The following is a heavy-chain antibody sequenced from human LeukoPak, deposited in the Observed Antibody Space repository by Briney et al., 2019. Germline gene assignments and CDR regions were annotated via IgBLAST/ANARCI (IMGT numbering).Heavy chain of an antibody. CDR3: ASPRNYYDSSGYIFY. D-gene: IGHD3-22*01. J-gene: IGHJ4*02. CDR1: GFTFSSYE. CDR2: ISSSGTTI. Sequence: GGSLRLSCAASGFTFSSYEMNWVRQAPGKGLEWVSYISSSGTTIYYADSVRGRFTISRDNAKNSLYLQMNSLRAEDTAVYYCASPRNYYDSSGYIFYWGQGTLVTVSS. V-gene: IGHV3-48*03.